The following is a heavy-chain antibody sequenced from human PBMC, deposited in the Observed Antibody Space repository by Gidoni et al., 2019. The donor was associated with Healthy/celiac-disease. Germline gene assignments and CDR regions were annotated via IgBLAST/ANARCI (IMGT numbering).Heavy chain of an antibody. J-gene: IGHJ4*02. CDR1: GYSFTRYW. V-gene: IGHV5-51*01. Sequence: VKKPGESLKISCKGSGYSFTRYWIGWVRQMPGKGLEWMWIIYPGDSDTRYSPSFQGQVTISADKSISTAYLQWSSLKASDTAMYYCARGGSGSSWDLDYFDYWGQGTLVTVSS. CDR2: IYPGDSDT. D-gene: IGHD6-13*01. CDR3: ARGGSGSSWDLDYFDY.